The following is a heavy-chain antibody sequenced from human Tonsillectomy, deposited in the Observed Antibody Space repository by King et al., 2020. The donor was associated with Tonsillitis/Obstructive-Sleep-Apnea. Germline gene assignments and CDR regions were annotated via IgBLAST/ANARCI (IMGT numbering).Heavy chain of an antibody. Sequence: QLVQSGSELKKPGASVKVSCKPSGYTFTSYAMNWVRQAPGQGLEWRGWINTNTGNPTYAQGFTGRFVFSLDTSVNTAYLQISSLKAEDTAVYYCARDLQGAAFWSGTGLGYWGQGTLVTVSS. D-gene: IGHD3-3*01. CDR3: ARDLQGAAFWSGTGLGY. J-gene: IGHJ4*02. V-gene: IGHV7-4-1*02. CDR2: INTNTGNP. CDR1: GYTFTSYA.